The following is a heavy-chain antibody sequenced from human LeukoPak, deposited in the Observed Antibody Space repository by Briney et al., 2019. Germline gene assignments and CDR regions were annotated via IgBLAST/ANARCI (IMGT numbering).Heavy chain of an antibody. CDR1: GFTFSTYW. V-gene: IGHV3-74*03. CDR3: ARDYAGSPDY. CDR2: INGDGSTT. J-gene: IGHJ4*02. D-gene: IGHD3-10*01. Sequence: GGSLRLSCTASGFTFSTYWINWVRQSPGKGLVWVALINGDGSTTTHADYVKGRFTISRDNAKNTACLQMNSLRDEDAAVYFCARDYAGSPDYWGQGTLVTVSA.